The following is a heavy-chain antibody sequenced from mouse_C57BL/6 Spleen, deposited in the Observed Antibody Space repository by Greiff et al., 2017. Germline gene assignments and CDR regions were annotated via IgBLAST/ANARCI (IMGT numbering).Heavy chain of an antibody. J-gene: IGHJ4*01. CDR1: GYAFSSSW. CDR3: NWDYAMDY. V-gene: IGHV1-82*01. CDR2: IYPGAGDT. Sequence: LVESGPELVKPGASVKISCKASGYAFSSSWMNWVKQRPGKGLEWIGRIYPGAGDTNYNGKFKGKATLTADKSSSTAYMQLSSLTSEDSAVYFYNWDYAMDYWGQGTSVTVSS. D-gene: IGHD4-1*01.